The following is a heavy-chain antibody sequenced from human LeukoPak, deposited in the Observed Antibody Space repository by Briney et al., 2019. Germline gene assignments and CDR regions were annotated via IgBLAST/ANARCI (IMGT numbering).Heavy chain of an antibody. CDR3: ARGSPLHYDFWSGYYKDYYYYYGMDV. CDR1: GYTFTSYD. V-gene: IGHV1-8*01. D-gene: IGHD3-3*01. J-gene: IGHJ6*02. CDR2: MNPNCGNT. Sequence: GASVKVSCKASGYTFTSYDINWVRQATGQGLEWMGWMNPNCGNTGYAQKFQGRVTMTRNTSISTAYMELSSLRSEDTAVYYCARGSPLHYDFWSGYYKDYYYYYGMDVWGQGTTVTVSS.